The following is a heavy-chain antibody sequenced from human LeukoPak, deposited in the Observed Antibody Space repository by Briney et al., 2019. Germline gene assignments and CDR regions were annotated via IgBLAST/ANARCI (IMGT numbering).Heavy chain of an antibody. J-gene: IGHJ4*02. V-gene: IGHV4-39*02. Sequence: SETLSLTCTVSGGSISSSSYYWGWIRQPPGKGLEWIGSIYYSGSTYYNPSLKSRVTISVDTSKNQFSLKLSSVTAAGTAVYYCAREDCSSTSCPFDYWGQGTLVTVSS. CDR2: IYYSGST. CDR3: AREDCSSTSCPFDY. CDR1: GGSISSSSYY. D-gene: IGHD2-2*01.